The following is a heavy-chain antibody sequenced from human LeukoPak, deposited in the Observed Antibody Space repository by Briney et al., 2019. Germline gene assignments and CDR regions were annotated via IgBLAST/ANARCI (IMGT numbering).Heavy chain of an antibody. J-gene: IGHJ3*02. Sequence: GGSLRLSCAASGFTFSTYSMNWVRQAPGKGLEWVSSISSSSSYIYYADSVTGRFTISRDNAKNSLFLQMNSLRAEDTAVYYCARTYYYGSGSYSLDAFDIWGQGTMVTVSS. D-gene: IGHD3-10*01. CDR3: ARTYYYGSGSYSLDAFDI. CDR2: ISSSSSYI. V-gene: IGHV3-21*04. CDR1: GFTFSTYS.